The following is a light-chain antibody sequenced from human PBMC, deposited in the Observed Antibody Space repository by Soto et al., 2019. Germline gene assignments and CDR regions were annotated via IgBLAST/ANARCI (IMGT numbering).Light chain of an antibody. CDR1: QSVSSN. CDR3: QQYNNWPET. J-gene: IGKJ1*01. Sequence: EIVLTQSPGTLSLSPGERATLSCRASQSVSSNLAWYQQKPGQAPRLLIYGASTRATGIPARFSGSGSGIEFTLTISSLQSEDFAVYYCQQYNNWPETFGQGTKVDVK. V-gene: IGKV3-15*01. CDR2: GAS.